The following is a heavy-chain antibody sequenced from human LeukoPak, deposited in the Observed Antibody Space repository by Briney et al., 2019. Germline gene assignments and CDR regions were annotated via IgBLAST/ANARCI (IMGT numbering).Heavy chain of an antibody. J-gene: IGHJ4*02. CDR1: GFTFSSYS. CDR2: ISSSSSYI. D-gene: IGHD2-2*01. V-gene: IGHV3-21*01. CDR3: ARDPRGYCSSTSCYPYFDY. Sequence: PGGSLRLSCAASGFTFSSYSTNWVRQAPGKGLEWVSSISSSSSYIYYADSVKGRFTISRDNAKNSLYLQMNSLRAEDTAVYYCARDPRGYCSSTSCYPYFDYWGQGTLVTVSS.